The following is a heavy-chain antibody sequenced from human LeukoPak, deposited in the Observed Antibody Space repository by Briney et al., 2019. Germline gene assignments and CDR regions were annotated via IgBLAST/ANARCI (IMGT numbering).Heavy chain of an antibody. V-gene: IGHV3-11*01. CDR2: ISSSGSTI. D-gene: IGHD3-22*01. CDR3: ARDRGLLPVDY. CDR1: GFTFSDYY. J-gene: IGHJ4*02. Sequence: GGSLRPSCAASGFTFSDYYMSWIRQAPGKGLEWVSYISSSGSTIYYADSVKGRFTISRDNAKDSLYLQMNSLRAEDTAVYYCARDRGLLPVDYWGQGTLVTVSS.